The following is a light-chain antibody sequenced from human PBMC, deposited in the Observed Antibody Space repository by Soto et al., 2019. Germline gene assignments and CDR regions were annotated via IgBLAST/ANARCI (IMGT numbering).Light chain of an antibody. Sequence: DVKMTQSPSTLSASVRSRVTITCRASPSISSWLAWYQQKPGKAPKLLIYKPSRLESGVPSRFSGSGSGTEFTLNISRVQPDDFATYYCQQYNSYPWTFGQGTKVDIK. CDR1: PSISSW. J-gene: IGKJ1*01. CDR2: KPS. CDR3: QQYNSYPWT. V-gene: IGKV1-5*03.